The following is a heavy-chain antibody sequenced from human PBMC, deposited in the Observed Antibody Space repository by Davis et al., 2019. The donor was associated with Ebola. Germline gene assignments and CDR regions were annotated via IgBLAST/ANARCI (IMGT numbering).Heavy chain of an antibody. CDR2: IDPSDSYS. CDR3: ARLYGPGHYLNWYFNL. J-gene: IGHJ2*01. V-gene: IGHV5-10-1*01. CDR1: GYTFTSYW. Sequence: GESLKVSCKGSGYTFTSYWISWVRQMPGKGLEWMGDIDPSDSYSNYSPSFQGHVTISADQSISTAYLRWNSLQASDTAVYYCARLYGPGHYLNWYFNLWGRGTLVTVSS. D-gene: IGHD3-10*01.